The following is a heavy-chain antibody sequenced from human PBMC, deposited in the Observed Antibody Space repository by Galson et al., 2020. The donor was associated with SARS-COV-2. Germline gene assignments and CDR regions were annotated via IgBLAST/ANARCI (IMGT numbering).Heavy chain of an antibody. Sequence: ASVKVSCQASGYSFTGHYIHWARQAPGEPLEGRGWVTPNTGDLKHKEKFQGRVSLTRDTSISTAYLELRRLTSDDTAVYYCARDRTPAPDDFDYWGQGTLVIVSS. V-gene: IGHV1-2*02. J-gene: IGHJ4*02. CDR1: GYSFTGHY. CDR3: ARDRTPAPDDFDY. CDR2: VTPNTGDL. D-gene: IGHD6-13*01.